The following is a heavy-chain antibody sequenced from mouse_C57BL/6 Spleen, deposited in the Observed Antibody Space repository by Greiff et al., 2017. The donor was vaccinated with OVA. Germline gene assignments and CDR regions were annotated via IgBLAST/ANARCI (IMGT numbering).Heavy chain of an antibody. CDR2: IDPSDSET. CDR1: GYTFTSYW. J-gene: IGHJ2*01. V-gene: IGHV1-52*01. D-gene: IGHD1-1*01. Sequence: QVQLQQPGAELVRPGSSVKLSCKASGYTFTSYWMHWVKQRPIQGLEWIGNIDPSDSETHYNQKFKDKATLTVDKSSSTAYMQLSSLTSEDSAVYYCARAVVEGYFDYWGQGTTLTVSS. CDR3: ARAVVEGYFDY.